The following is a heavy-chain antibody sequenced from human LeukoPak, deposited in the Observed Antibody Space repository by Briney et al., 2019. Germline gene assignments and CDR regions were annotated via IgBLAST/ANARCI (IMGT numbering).Heavy chain of an antibody. V-gene: IGHV4-39*01. Sequence: PSETLSLTCTVSGGSISSSSYYWGWIRQPPGKGLEWIGNIYYSGSTYYNPSLKGRVTISVDTSENQFSLKLSSVTAADTAVYYCAKWELLRLFDYWGQGTLVTVSS. CDR1: GGSISSSSYY. CDR2: IYYSGST. D-gene: IGHD1-26*01. CDR3: AKWELLRLFDY. J-gene: IGHJ4*02.